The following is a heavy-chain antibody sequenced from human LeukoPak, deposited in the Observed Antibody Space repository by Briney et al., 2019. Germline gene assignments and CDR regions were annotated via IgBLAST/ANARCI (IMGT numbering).Heavy chain of an antibody. Sequence: PGGSLRLSYTASGLIFSDYGMHWVRQAPAKGLEWVAFIRYDGSNKYHLDSVKGRFTISRDSSKNTVYLQMNSLRAEDTAVYYCAKEGTASKPSDLDYWGQGTLVTVSS. J-gene: IGHJ4*02. CDR1: GLIFSDYG. CDR2: IRYDGSNK. V-gene: IGHV3-30*02. CDR3: AKEGTASKPSDLDY. D-gene: IGHD1/OR15-1a*01.